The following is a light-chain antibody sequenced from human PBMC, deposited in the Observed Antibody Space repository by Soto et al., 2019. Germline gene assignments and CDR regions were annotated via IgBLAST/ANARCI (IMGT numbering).Light chain of an antibody. CDR1: QSVSIY. J-gene: IGKJ4*01. Sequence: DIQMTQSPSSLSASVGDRVTITCRTSQSVSIYLNWYQQRPGKAPNLLIYTSSTLQSGVPSRFSGSGSGTDFTLTISSLQPEEFATYYCQQSYSTPLTFGGGTKVELK. CDR3: QQSYSTPLT. CDR2: TSS. V-gene: IGKV1-39*01.